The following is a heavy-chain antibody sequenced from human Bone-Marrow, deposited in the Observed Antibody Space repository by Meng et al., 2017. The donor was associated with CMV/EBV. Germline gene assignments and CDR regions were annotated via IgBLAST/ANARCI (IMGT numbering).Heavy chain of an antibody. D-gene: IGHD3-10*01. J-gene: IGHJ4*02. V-gene: IGHV3-53*01. CDR2: IYNGGST. CDR3: ARGWFGESSFDY. Sequence: GESLKISCASSGFTFSSYDMSWVRQAPGKGLEWVSVIYNGGSTYYADSVKGRFTISRDNSKNTMYLQMNSLRAEDTAVYYCARGWFGESSFDYWGQGTLVTVSS. CDR1: GFTFSSYD.